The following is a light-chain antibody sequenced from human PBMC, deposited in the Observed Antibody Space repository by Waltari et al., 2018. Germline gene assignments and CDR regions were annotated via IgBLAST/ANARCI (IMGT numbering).Light chain of an antibody. V-gene: IGLV2-14*01. Sequence: QSALTQPASVSGSPGQSITITCTGTSADIGGFDYVSWYQQRPGKAPKLIIFAVSNRASGISNRFSGSKAGSTASLTISGLQTEDDSDYYCSSYSTTSTLVVFGGGTKVTVL. CDR3: SSYSTTSTLVV. CDR2: AVS. J-gene: IGLJ2*01. CDR1: SADIGGFDY.